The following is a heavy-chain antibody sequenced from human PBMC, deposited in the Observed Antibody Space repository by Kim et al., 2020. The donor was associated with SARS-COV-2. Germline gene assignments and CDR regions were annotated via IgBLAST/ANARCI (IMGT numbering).Heavy chain of an antibody. CDR2: INPNSGGT. V-gene: IGHV1-2*06. Sequence: ASVKVSCKASGYTFTSYDINWVRQAPGQGLEWMGRINPNSGGTNYAQKFQGRVTMTGDTSISTAYMELSNLRSDDTAVYFCARGSSWRENWFDPWGQGTLVTVSS. CDR3: ARGSSWRENWFDP. D-gene: IGHD6-13*01. CDR1: GYTFTSYD. J-gene: IGHJ5*02.